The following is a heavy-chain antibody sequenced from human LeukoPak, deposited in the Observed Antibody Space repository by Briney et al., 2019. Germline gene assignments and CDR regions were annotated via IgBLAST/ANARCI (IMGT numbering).Heavy chain of an antibody. J-gene: IGHJ3*02. CDR3: ARGAAPPYDAFDI. Sequence: GASVKVSCKASGYTFTSYGISWVRQAPGQGLEWMGGIIPIFGTANYAQKFQGRVTITADESTSTAYMELSSLRSEDTAVYYCARGAAPPYDAFDIWGQGTMVTVSS. V-gene: IGHV1-69*13. CDR1: GYTFTSYG. CDR2: IIPIFGTA. D-gene: IGHD2-15*01.